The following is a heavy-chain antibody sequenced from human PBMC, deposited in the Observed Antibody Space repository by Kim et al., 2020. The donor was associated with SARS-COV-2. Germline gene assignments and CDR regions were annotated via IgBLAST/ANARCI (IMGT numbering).Heavy chain of an antibody. Sequence: GGSLRLSCAASGFTFSSYAMHWVRQAPGKGLEWVAVISYDGSNKYYADSVKGRFTISRDNSKNTLYLQMNSLRAEDTAVYYCARAVLPTTVVTPGYFDLWGRGTLVTVSS. CDR3: ARAVLPTTVVTPGYFDL. D-gene: IGHD4-17*01. V-gene: IGHV3-30-3*01. CDR2: ISYDGSNK. J-gene: IGHJ2*01. CDR1: GFTFSSYA.